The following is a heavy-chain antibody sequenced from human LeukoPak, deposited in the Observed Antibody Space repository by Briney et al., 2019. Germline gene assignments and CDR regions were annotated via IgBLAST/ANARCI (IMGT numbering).Heavy chain of an antibody. CDR2: IYYSGST. Sequence: KASETLSLTCTVSGGSISSYYWSWIRQPPGKGMEWIGYIYYSGSTNYNPSLKSRVTISVDTSKNQFSLKLSSVTAADTAVYYCARGSTNYFDYWGQGTLVTVSS. J-gene: IGHJ4*02. V-gene: IGHV4-59*08. CDR1: GGSISSYY. CDR3: ARGSTNYFDY.